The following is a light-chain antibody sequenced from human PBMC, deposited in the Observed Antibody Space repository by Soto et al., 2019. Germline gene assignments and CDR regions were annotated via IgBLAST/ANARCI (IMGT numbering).Light chain of an antibody. Sequence: DIQMTQSPSTLSASVGDRVTITCRASQSIGNWLAWYQQRPGKAPKLLIYAASTLESGVPSRFSGTGSGTEFTLTISSLQPDDFAVYYCQQYGSSPLTFGQGTRLEIK. CDR2: AAS. V-gene: IGKV1-5*01. CDR1: QSIGNW. J-gene: IGKJ5*01. CDR3: QQYGSSPLT.